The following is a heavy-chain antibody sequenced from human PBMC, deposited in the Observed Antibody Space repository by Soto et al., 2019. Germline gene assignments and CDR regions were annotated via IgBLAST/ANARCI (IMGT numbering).Heavy chain of an antibody. CDR2: IIPMLDSA. Sequence: QVQLVQSGAEVKQPGSSVKVSCKASGGTFDNYAITWVRQAPGQGLEWMAGIIPMLDSANYAEKFQDRVTITADESTXTXYLXVSSLRSEDTAVYYCARTYHYDSLGKTYFYYGMDVWGQGTTVTVSS. J-gene: IGHJ6*02. CDR3: ARTYHYDSLGKTYFYYGMDV. V-gene: IGHV1-69*12. D-gene: IGHD3-22*01. CDR1: GGTFDNYA.